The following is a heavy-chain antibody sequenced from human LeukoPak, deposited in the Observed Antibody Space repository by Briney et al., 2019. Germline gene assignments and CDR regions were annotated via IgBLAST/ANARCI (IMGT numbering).Heavy chain of an antibody. J-gene: IGHJ4*02. V-gene: IGHV3-13*01. Sequence: GGSLRLSCAASGFTFSDYDMHWVRQATGEGLEWVSAIGTAGDTYYTGSVKGRFTISRENAKHSLYLQMNSLRAGDTAVYYCARVAKERVGGVYYFDYWGQGTLVTVSS. CDR2: IGTAGDT. CDR1: GFTFSDYD. D-gene: IGHD1-1*01. CDR3: ARVAKERVGGVYYFDY.